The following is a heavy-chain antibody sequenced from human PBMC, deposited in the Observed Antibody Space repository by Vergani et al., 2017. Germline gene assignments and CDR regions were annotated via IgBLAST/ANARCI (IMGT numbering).Heavy chain of an antibody. J-gene: IGHJ6*03. V-gene: IGHV2-5*04. CDR3: VYRKTEWGTTGCFYPFYSYYYIDV. D-gene: IGHD1-7*01. Sequence: QITLKESGPTLVKPTQTLTLTCTFSGFSLNTRGVSVAWIRQPPGKALDWLALLYWNDDQHYSPSLNNRVTITKDTSKNQVVLTMTNMDYVDTFTDYCVYRKTEWGTTGCFYPFYSYYYIDVWGKGTTVTVSS. CDR1: GFSLNTRGVS. CDR2: LYWNDDQ.